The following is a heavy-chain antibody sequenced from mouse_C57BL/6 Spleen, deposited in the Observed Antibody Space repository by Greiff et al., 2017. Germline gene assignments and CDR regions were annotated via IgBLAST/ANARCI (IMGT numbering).Heavy chain of an antibody. V-gene: IGHV3-6*01. D-gene: IGHD3-3*01. CDR1: GYSITSGYY. Sequence: EVKLQESGPGLVKPSQSLSLTCSVTGYSITSGYYWNWIRQFPGNKLEWMGYISYDGSNNYNPSLKNRISITRDTSKNQFFLKLNSVTTEDTATYYCAREGRNFDYWGQGTTLTVSS. CDR3: AREGRNFDY. J-gene: IGHJ2*01. CDR2: ISYDGSN.